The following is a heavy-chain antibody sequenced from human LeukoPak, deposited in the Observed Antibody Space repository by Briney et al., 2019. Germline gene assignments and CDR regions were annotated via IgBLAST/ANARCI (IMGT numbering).Heavy chain of an antibody. D-gene: IGHD6-19*01. CDR1: GFTFSSYS. Sequence: GGSLRLSCAASGFTFSSYSMNWVRQAPGKGLEWVSSISSSSSYIYYADSVKGRFTISRDNAKNSLYLQMNSLRAEDTAVYYCARGLEEGGVLRWRFEEYYGMDVWGQGPTVTVS. J-gene: IGHJ6*02. CDR2: ISSSSSYI. V-gene: IGHV3-21*01. CDR3: ARGLEEGGVLRWRFEEYYGMDV.